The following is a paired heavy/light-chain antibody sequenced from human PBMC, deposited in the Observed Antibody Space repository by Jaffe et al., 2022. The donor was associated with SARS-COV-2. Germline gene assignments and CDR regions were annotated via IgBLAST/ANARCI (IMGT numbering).Heavy chain of an antibody. CDR1: GGSVSGYY. D-gene: IGHD2-15*01. J-gene: IGHJ4*02. CDR2: ITHRGVT. V-gene: IGHV4-34*01. CDR3: ARDHCRDGYCYNY. Sequence: QVQLQQWGAGLLKPSDTVSLTCAVYGGSVSGYYWSWVRQPPGKGLEWIGEITHRGVTNYNPSLKSRVTISVDTSKNQFSLKLRSVTAADTAVYYCARDHCRDGYCYNYWGQGTLVTVSS.
Light chain of an antibody. V-gene: IGKV1-17*01. CDR3: LQHNSYPYT. CDR1: QGIRND. Sequence: DIQMTQSPSSLSASVGDRVTITCRASQGIRNDLGWYQQKPGKAPKRLIYAASSLQSGVPSRFSGSGSGTEFALTISSLQPEDFATYYCLQHNSYPYTFGQGTKLEI. J-gene: IGKJ2*01. CDR2: AAS.